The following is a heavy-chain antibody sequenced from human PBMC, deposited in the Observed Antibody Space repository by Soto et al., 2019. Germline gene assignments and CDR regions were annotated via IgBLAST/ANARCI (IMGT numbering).Heavy chain of an antibody. D-gene: IGHD3-22*01. J-gene: IGHJ4*02. V-gene: IGHV4-39*01. CDR2: IYYSGST. CDR1: GGSISSSSYY. Sequence: LETLPLTCTVSGGSISSSSYYWGWIRQPPGKGLEWIGSIYYSGSTYYNPSLKSRVTISVDTSKNQFSLKLSSVTAADTAVYYCASGSGSPFDYWGQGTLVTVSS. CDR3: ASGSGSPFDY.